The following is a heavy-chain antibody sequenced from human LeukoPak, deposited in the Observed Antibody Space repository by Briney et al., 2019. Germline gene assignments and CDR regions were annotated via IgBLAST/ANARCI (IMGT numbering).Heavy chain of an antibody. CDR3: AANILTGYYTFYYYYGMDV. CDR2: INPSGGST. CDR1: GFTFTSYY. D-gene: IGHD3-9*01. V-gene: IGHV1-46*01. Sequence: GGSLRLSCAASGFTFTSYYMHWVRQAPGQGLEWMGIINPSGGSTSYAQKFQGRVTMTRDTSTSTVYMELSSLRSEDTAVYYCAANILTGYYTFYYYYGMDVWGQGTTVTVSS. J-gene: IGHJ6*02.